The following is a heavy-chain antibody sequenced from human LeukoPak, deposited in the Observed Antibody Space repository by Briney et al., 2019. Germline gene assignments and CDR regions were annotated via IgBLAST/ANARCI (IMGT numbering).Heavy chain of an antibody. D-gene: IGHD3-10*01. CDR3: ARDLGEITMVRGVSV. CDR1: GYTFTSYD. V-gene: IGHV1-8*02. CDR2: MNPNSGNT. Sequence: GASVKVSCKASGYTFTSYDINWVRQATGQGLEWMGWMNPNSGNTGYAQKFQGRVTMTRDMSTSTVYMELSSLRSEDTAVYYCARDLGEITMVRGVSVWGKGTTVTVSS. J-gene: IGHJ6*04.